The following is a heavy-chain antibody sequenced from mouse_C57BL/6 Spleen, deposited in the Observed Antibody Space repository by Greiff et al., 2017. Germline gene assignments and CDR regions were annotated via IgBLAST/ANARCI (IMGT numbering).Heavy chain of an antibody. D-gene: IGHD1-1*01. V-gene: IGHV1-69*01. CDR3: ARWGSNYYGSDAMDY. CDR1: GYTFTSYW. CDR2: IDPSDSYT. Sequence: QVQLQQPGAELVMPGASVKLSCKASGYTFTSYWMHWVKQRPGQGLEWIGEIDPSDSYTNYNQKFKGKSTLTVDKSSSTAYMQLSSLTSEDSAVYYCARWGSNYYGSDAMDYWGQGTSVTVSS. J-gene: IGHJ4*01.